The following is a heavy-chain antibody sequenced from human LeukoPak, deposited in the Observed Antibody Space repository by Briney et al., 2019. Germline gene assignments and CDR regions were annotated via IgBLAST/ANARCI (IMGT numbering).Heavy chain of an antibody. Sequence: GASVKVSCKASGYTFTSYDINWVRQATGQGLEWMGGFDPEDGETIYAQKFQGRVTMTEDTSTDTAYMELSSLRSEDTAVYYCATVDRVPALPFQHWGQGTLVTVSS. D-gene: IGHD2-2*01. V-gene: IGHV1-24*01. CDR1: GYTFTSYD. CDR3: ATVDRVPALPFQH. J-gene: IGHJ1*01. CDR2: FDPEDGET.